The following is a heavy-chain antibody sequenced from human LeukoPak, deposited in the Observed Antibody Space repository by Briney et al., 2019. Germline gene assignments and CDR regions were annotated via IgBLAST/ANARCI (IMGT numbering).Heavy chain of an antibody. J-gene: IGHJ4*02. V-gene: IGHV4-61*02. CDR3: ARDYSGSYSD. CDR1: GGSISSGSYY. Sequence: PSETLSLTCTVSGGSISSGSYYWSWIRQPAGKGLEWIGRIYTSGSTNYNPSLKSRVTISVDTSKNQFSLKLSSVTAADTAVYYCARDYSGSYSDWGQGTLVTVSS. CDR2: IYTSGST. D-gene: IGHD1-26*01.